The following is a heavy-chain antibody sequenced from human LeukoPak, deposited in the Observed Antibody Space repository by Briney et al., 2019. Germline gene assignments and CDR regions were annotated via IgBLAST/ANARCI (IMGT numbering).Heavy chain of an antibody. V-gene: IGHV3-64*01. CDR3: ARVAVAGNGVFDY. CDR2: ISNNGGTT. D-gene: IGHD6-19*01. Sequence: PGGSLRLSCAASGFXFSGYAIHWVRQAPGKGLEYVSAISNNGGTTYYANSVKGRFTISRDNSKNTLYLQMGSLRAEDMAVYYCARVAVAGNGVFDYWGQGTLVTVSS. CDR1: GFXFSGYA. J-gene: IGHJ4*02.